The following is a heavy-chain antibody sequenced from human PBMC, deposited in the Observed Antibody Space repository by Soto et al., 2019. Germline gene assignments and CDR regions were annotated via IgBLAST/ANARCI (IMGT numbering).Heavy chain of an antibody. V-gene: IGHV4-59*01. J-gene: IGHJ3*02. CDR1: GGSISSYY. CDR2: IYYSGST. D-gene: IGHD2-2*01. CDR3: ARYEYQMIFRKPHALDI. Sequence: SETLSLTCTVSGGSISSYYWSWIRQPPGKGLEWIGYIYYSGSTNYNPSLKSRVTISVDTSKNQFSLKLNSVTAADTAVYYCARYEYQMIFRKPHALDIWGQGTMVTVSS.